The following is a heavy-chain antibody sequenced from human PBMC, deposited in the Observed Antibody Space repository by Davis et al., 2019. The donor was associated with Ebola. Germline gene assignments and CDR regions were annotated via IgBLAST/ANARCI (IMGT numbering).Heavy chain of an antibody. CDR2: INPNSGGT. D-gene: IGHD5-24*01. CDR1: GYTFTGYY. V-gene: IGHV1-2*06. Sequence: ASVKVSCKASGYTFTGYYIHWVRQAPGQGLEWTGRINPNSGGTDYAQKFQGRVTMTRDTSMSTAYMELRRLRSDDTAMYYCARGRDSMDVWGKGTTVTVSS. CDR3: ARGRDSMDV. J-gene: IGHJ6*04.